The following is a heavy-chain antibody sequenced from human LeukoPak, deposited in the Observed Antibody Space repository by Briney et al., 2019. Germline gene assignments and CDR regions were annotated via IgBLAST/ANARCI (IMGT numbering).Heavy chain of an antibody. CDR3: ARSTEDTAMVTGF. Sequence: MTSETLSLTCTVSGGSVRSYYWSWIRQPPGKRLEWIGYIYHSGSTSYNPSLKSRVTILIDTSRNQFSPKLTSVSAADTAVYYCARSTEDTAMVTGFWGQGTLVTVSS. CDR2: IYHSGST. V-gene: IGHV4-59*02. J-gene: IGHJ4*02. CDR1: GGSVRSYY. D-gene: IGHD5-18*01.